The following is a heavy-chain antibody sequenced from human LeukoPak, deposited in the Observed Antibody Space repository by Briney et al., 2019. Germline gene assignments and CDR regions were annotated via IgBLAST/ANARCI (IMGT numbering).Heavy chain of an antibody. Sequence: PGGSLRLSCAASGFTFNSYAIHWVRQAPGKGLEWVAVISYDGSNKYYADPVKGRFTISRDNSKNTLYLQLNSLRPEDTAVNYCARDQLAYSGYDTLFDYWGQGTLVTVSS. J-gene: IGHJ4*02. CDR3: ARDQLAYSGYDTLFDY. V-gene: IGHV3-30*04. D-gene: IGHD5-12*01. CDR1: GFTFNSYA. CDR2: ISYDGSNK.